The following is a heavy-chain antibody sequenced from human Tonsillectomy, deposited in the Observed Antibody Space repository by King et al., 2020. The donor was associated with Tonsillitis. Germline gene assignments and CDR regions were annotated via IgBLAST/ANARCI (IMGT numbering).Heavy chain of an antibody. CDR2: ISGGGGST. CDR1: GFTFSSYA. Sequence: VQLVESGGGLVQPGGSLRVSCAASGFTFSSYAMSWVRQAPGKGLEWVSLISGGGGSTYYADSVKGRFTISRDNSKNTLYLQMNSLRVEDTAVYYCAKDPTYSKTTYFLGYWGQGTLVTGPS. V-gene: IGHV3-23*04. D-gene: IGHD2-21*01. CDR3: AKDPTYSKTTYFLGY. J-gene: IGHJ4*02.